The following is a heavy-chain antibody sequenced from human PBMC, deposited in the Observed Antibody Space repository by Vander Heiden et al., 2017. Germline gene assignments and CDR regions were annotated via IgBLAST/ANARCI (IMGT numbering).Heavy chain of an antibody. CDR2: ISGSGGST. Sequence: EVQVLESGGGLVQPGGSLRLACAASGLTFSNYGMSWVRQAPGKGLEWVSAISGSGGSTYYADSVKGRFTVSRDNSKNTLYLQMNSLRAEETAVYYCAKVIRGDTGARGMDVWGQGTTVTVSS. CDR3: AKVIRGDTGARGMDV. D-gene: IGHD5-18*01. CDR1: GLTFSNYG. V-gene: IGHV3-23*01. J-gene: IGHJ6*02.